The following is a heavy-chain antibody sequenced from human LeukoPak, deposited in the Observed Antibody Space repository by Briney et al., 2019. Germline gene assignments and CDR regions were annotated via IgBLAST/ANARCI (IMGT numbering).Heavy chain of an antibody. D-gene: IGHD1-20*01. Sequence: GESLKISCKGSGYSFTSYWIGWVRQMPGKGLEWMGIIYPGDPHTTYGPSFEGQVTISVDKSISTAYLQWSSLKASDTAMYYCARHPAITGTRDWFDPWGQGTLVTVSS. CDR3: ARHPAITGTRDWFDP. CDR1: GYSFTSYW. V-gene: IGHV5-51*01. J-gene: IGHJ5*02. CDR2: IYPGDPHT.